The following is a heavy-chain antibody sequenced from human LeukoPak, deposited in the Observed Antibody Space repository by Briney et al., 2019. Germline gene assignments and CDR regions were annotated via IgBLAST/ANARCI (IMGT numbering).Heavy chain of an antibody. D-gene: IGHD3-9*01. CDR1: GFTFSSYW. Sequence: GGSLRLSCAASGFTFSSYWMSWVRQAPGKGLEWVANIKQDGSEKYYVDSVKGRFTISRDNAKNSLYLQMNSLRAEDTAVYYCARDRSVSLRYFDWSAYYFDYWGQGTLVTVSS. CDR3: ARDRSVSLRYFDWSAYYFDY. J-gene: IGHJ4*02. CDR2: IKQDGSEK. V-gene: IGHV3-7*01.